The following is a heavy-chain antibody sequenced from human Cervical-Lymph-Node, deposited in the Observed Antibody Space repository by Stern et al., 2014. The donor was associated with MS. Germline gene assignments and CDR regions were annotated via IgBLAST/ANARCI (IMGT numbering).Heavy chain of an antibody. CDR1: GASINTNY. Sequence: QVQLQESGPGLVKPSETLSLNCTVSGASINTNYWNWIRLPPGKGLEWIGYINDSGSTKYNPSLQTRVTLSVDTSKKQFSLKLTSVTAADTAVYFCAREPRWGVFDLWGQGTLVTVSS. V-gene: IGHV4-59*01. D-gene: IGHD3-10*01. J-gene: IGHJ4*02. CDR2: INDSGST. CDR3: AREPRWGVFDL.